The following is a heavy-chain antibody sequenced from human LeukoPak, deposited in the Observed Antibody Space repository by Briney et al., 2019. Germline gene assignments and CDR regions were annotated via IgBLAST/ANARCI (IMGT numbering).Heavy chain of an antibody. J-gene: IGHJ4*02. V-gene: IGHV3-64D*09. D-gene: IGHD1-26*01. CDR3: VKDVGGSYAFDY. Sequence: GGSLRLSCSASGFTFSRYAMHWFRQAPGKGLEYFSGINDNGGRTHYGDSVKGRFSISRDNSKNPLHLQMSTLRAEDTALYYCVKDVGGSYAFDYWGQGILVTVAS. CDR1: GFTFSRYA. CDR2: INDNGGRT.